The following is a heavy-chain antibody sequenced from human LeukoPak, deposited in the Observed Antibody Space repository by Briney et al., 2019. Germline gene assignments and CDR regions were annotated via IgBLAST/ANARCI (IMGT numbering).Heavy chain of an antibody. D-gene: IGHD3-22*01. J-gene: IGHJ5*02. CDR2: IYYSGST. Sequence: SETLSLTCTVSGGSISSYYWSWIRQPPGKGLEWIGYIYYSGSTNYNPSLKSRVTISVDTSKNQFSLKLSSVTAADTAVYYCARATTGGYYYDSSGYLWGLNWFDPWGQGTLVTVSS. V-gene: IGHV4-59*01. CDR3: ARATTGGYYYDSSGYLWGLNWFDP. CDR1: GGSISSYY.